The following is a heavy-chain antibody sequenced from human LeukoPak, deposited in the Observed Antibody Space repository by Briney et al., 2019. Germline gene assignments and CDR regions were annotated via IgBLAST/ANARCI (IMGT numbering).Heavy chain of an antibody. CDR3: ARDRESIAARHFDY. D-gene: IGHD6-6*01. Sequence: SETLSLTCTVSGGSISSYYWSWIRQPAGKGLEWIGRIYTSGSTNYNPSLKSRVTMSVDTSKNQFSLKLSSVTAADTAVYYCARDRESIAARHFDYWGQGTLVTVSS. CDR1: GGSISSYY. CDR2: IYTSGST. J-gene: IGHJ4*02. V-gene: IGHV4-4*07.